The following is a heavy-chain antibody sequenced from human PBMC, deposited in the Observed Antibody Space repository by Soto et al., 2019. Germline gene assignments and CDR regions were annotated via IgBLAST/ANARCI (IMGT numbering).Heavy chain of an antibody. Sequence: QVQLQESGPGLVKPSQTLSLTCTVSGGSISSGDYYWSWIRQPPGKGLEWIGYIYYSGSTYYNPSLKMRVTISVDTSKNQFSLKLSSVTAADTAVYYCARARAFWSGYPGGFDYWGQGTLVTVSS. D-gene: IGHD3-3*01. CDR3: ARARAFWSGYPGGFDY. CDR2: IYYSGST. CDR1: GGSISSGDYY. J-gene: IGHJ4*02. V-gene: IGHV4-30-4*01.